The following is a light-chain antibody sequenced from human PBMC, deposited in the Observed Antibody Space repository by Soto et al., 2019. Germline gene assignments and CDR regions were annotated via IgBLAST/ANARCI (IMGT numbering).Light chain of an antibody. J-gene: IGLJ1*01. Sequence: QSVLTQPPSASGSPGQSVAISCTGTCSDVGGYNYVSWYQQHPGKAPKLMIYEVNKRPSGVPDRFSGSKSGNTASLTVSGLQAEDEADYYCSSYAGSSNVFGTGTKVPS. CDR3: SSYAGSSNV. V-gene: IGLV2-8*01. CDR2: EVN. CDR1: CSDVGGYNY.